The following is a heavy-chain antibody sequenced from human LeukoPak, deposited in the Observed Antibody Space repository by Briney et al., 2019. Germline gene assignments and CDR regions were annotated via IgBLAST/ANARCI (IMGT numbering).Heavy chain of an antibody. CDR1: GFTVSTND. J-gene: IGHJ4*02. D-gene: IGHD1-14*01. Sequence: PGGSLRLSCAASGFTVSTNDMTWVRQAPGKGLEWVSIIYSGGSTYYADSVKGRFTISRDNSKNTLYLQMNSLRAEDTAVYYCARDDRLDYWGQGTLVTVSS. CDR2: IYSGGST. V-gene: IGHV3-66*01. CDR3: ARDDRLDY.